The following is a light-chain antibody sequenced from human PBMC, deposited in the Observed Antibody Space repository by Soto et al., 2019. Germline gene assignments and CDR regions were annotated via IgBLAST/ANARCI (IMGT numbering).Light chain of an antibody. CDR2: GAS. CDR3: QQYGRSPRT. CDR1: QSVSSSY. V-gene: IGKV3-20*01. J-gene: IGKJ1*01. Sequence: EIVLTQSPGTLSLSPGERATLSCRASQSVSSSYLAWYQQKPGQAPRLLIYGASSRATGISDRFSGSGSGTDFTLTISRLQPEDFAVYYCQQYGRSPRTFGQGTKV.